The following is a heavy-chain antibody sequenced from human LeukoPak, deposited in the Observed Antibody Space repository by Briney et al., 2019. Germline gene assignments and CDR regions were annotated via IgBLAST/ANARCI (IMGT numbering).Heavy chain of an antibody. CDR2: MNPNSGNT. J-gene: IGHJ4*02. V-gene: IGHV1-8*01. Sequence: ASVKVSCKASGYTFTSYDINWVRQATGQGLEWMGWMNPNSGNTGYAQKFQGRVTMTRNTSISTAYMELSSLRSEDTAVYYCATGAHYCSGGSCYLYNFWGPGTLVTVSS. D-gene: IGHD2-15*01. CDR1: GYTFTSYD. CDR3: ATGAHYCSGGSCYLYNF.